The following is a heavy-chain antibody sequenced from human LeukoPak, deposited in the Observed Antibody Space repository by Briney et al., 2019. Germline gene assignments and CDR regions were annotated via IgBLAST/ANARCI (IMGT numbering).Heavy chain of an antibody. CDR1: GFTFSSYA. CDR2: ISGSGGST. CDR3: AKDRGFIAAAGSDDY. V-gene: IGHV3-23*01. D-gene: IGHD6-13*01. J-gene: IGHJ4*02. Sequence: GGPLRLSCAASGFTFSSYAMSWVRQAPGKGLEWVSAISGSGGSTYYADSVKGRFTISRDNSKNTLYLQMNSLRAEDTAVYYCAKDRGFIAAAGSDDYWGQGTLVTVSS.